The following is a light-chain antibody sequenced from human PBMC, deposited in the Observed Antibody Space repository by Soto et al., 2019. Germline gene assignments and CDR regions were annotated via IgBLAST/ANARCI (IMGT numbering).Light chain of an antibody. CDR2: GAS. CDR1: QTVISSY. CDR3: QQYGSSPGMYT. Sequence: EIVLTQSPGTLSLSPGERATLSCRASQTVISSYLAWYQHKPGQAPRLLIYGASSRASGIPDRFSGSGSGTDFTLTISRLEPEDFAVYYCQQYGSSPGMYTFGQGTKLEI. V-gene: IGKV3-20*01. J-gene: IGKJ2*01.